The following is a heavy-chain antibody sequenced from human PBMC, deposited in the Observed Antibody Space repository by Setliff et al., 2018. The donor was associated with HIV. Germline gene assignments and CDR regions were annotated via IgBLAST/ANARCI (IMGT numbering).Heavy chain of an antibody. Sequence: SETLSLTCTVSGGSISSSNYYWGWIRQPPGKGLEWVGSIYYSGSTDYNPSLKSRVTISVDTSKNQLSLKLTSETAADTAVYFCARHGTVVTATTNYFDYWGQGTLVTVSS. CDR1: GGSISSSNYY. CDR3: ARHGTVVTATTNYFDY. D-gene: IGHD2-21*02. J-gene: IGHJ4*02. CDR2: IYYSGST. V-gene: IGHV4-39*01.